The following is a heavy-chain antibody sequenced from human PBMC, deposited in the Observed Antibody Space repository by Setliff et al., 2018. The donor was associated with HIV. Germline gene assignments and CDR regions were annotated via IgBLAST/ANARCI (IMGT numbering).Heavy chain of an antibody. V-gene: IGHV1-2*02. Sequence: ASVKVSCKASPNSFSDDYMNWVRQAPGQRPEWMGCIRLPRGGTKYAQKFQGRVSLTWDTSISTGYMELRRLRSDDTAIYYCVTSPGSFLAQDATEAGDAWGQGRLVTVSS. D-gene: IGHD6-13*01. CDR2: IRLPRGGT. J-gene: IGHJ5*02. CDR3: VTSPGSFLAQDATEAGDA. CDR1: PNSFSDDY.